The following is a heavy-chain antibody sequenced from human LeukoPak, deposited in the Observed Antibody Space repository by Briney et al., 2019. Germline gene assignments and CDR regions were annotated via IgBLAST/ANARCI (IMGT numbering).Heavy chain of an antibody. Sequence: SETLSLTCTVSGGSISSGGYYWGWVRQHPGRGREWIGYIYYSGSTYYNPSLQSRVTISVHTSNNHFSLKLSSVTAADTAVYYCATVRYYDSSGYYYPIDYSGQGTLVTVSS. CDR1: GGSISSGGYY. J-gene: IGHJ4*02. CDR3: ATVRYYDSSGYYYPIDY. V-gene: IGHV4-31*03. D-gene: IGHD3-22*01. CDR2: IYYSGST.